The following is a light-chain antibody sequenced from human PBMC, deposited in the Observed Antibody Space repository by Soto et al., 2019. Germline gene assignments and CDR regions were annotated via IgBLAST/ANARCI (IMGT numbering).Light chain of an antibody. CDR3: AAWDDSLSGWV. CDR2: RNN. J-gene: IGLJ3*02. V-gene: IGLV1-47*01. Sequence: QSVLTQPPSASGTPGQRVTISCSGSSSNIGSNYVYWYQQLPGTAPKLLIYRNNQRPSGVPDRFSGSKSGTSASLAITGLXXXXXXXYYCAAWDDSLSGWVFGGGTKLTV. CDR1: SSNIGSNY.